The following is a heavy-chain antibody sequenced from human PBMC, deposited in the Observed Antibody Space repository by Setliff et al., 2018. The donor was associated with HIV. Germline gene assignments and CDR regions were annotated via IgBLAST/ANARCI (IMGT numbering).Heavy chain of an antibody. J-gene: IGHJ6*02. V-gene: IGHV1-3*04. CDR2: INTGNENT. CDR1: GYTFSQYV. Sequence: ASVKVSCKASGYTFSQYVLHWVRQAPGQRLKWMGWINTGNENTRYSQKFQGRVSIIRDTSATTAYMELTNLRSDDSAIYYCARVSGGRPGNYYYAMDVWGQGTTVTVSS. CDR3: ARVSGGRPGNYYYAMDV. D-gene: IGHD1-26*01.